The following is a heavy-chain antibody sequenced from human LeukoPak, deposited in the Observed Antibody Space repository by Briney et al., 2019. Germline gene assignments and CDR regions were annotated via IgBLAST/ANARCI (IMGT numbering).Heavy chain of an antibody. Sequence: PGGSLRLSCAVSGFSVSAHYMSWVRQAPGKGLECVSFLYSGGDTYYADSVKGRFTISRDNSKNTLYLQMNGLRAEDTAVYYCVKGVLSSSWDYFDYWGQGTLVTVSS. CDR1: GFSVSAHY. J-gene: IGHJ4*02. D-gene: IGHD6-13*01. V-gene: IGHV3-53*01. CDR2: LYSGGDT. CDR3: VKGVLSSSWDYFDY.